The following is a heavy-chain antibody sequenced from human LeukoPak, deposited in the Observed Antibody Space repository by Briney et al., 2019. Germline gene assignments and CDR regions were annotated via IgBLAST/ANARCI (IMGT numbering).Heavy chain of an antibody. CDR3: ARDLGAAAGQPSHLDY. CDR1: GFTFSSYA. D-gene: IGHD6-13*01. V-gene: IGHV3-30-3*01. J-gene: IGHJ4*02. Sequence: GRSLRLSCAASGFTFSSYAMHWVRQAPGKGLEWVAVISYDGSNKYYADSVKGRFTISRDNSKNTLYLQMNSLRAEDTAVYYCARDLGAAAGQPSHLDYWGQGTLVTVSS. CDR2: ISYDGSNK.